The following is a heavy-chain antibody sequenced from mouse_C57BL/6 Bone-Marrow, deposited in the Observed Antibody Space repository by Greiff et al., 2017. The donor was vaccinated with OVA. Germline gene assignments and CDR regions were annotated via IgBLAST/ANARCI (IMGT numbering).Heavy chain of an antibody. J-gene: IGHJ2*01. V-gene: IGHV1-82*01. CDR1: GYAFSSSW. CDR3: AGNYYFDY. CDR2: IYPGDGDT. Sequence: QVQLQQSGPELVKPGASVKISCKASGYAFSSSWMNWVKQRPGKGLEWIGRIYPGDGDTNYNGKFKGKATLTADKSSSTAYMQLSSLTSEDSAVYFCAGNYYFDYWGKGTTLTVSS.